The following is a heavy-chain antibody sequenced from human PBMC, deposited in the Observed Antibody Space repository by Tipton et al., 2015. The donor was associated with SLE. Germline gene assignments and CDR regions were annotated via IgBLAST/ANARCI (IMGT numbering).Heavy chain of an antibody. CDR1: GFTFSSYS. CDR3: ARDVIAAAGALDY. J-gene: IGHJ4*02. Sequence: QLVQSEGGLVKPGGSLRLSCAASGFTFSSYSMNWVRQAPGKGLEWVSSISSSSSYIYYADSVKGRFTISRDNAKNSLYLQMNSLRAEDTAVYYCARDVIAAAGALDYWGQGTLVTVSS. CDR2: ISSSSSYI. D-gene: IGHD6-13*01. V-gene: IGHV3-21*01.